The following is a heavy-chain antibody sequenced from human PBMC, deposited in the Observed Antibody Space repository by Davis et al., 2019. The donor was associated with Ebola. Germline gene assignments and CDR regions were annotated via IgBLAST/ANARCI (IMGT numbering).Heavy chain of an antibody. Sequence: ASVKVSCKASGYTFNNKRNGISWVRQAPGQGLEWMGRINPNSGGTTYAQKFLGRVTMTTDTSITTAYMVLRRLTSDDTAVYYCARDRRLSHDYIGGSYPSDYWGQGTLVTVSS. D-gene: IGHD3-16*02. V-gene: IGHV1-2*06. CDR1: GYTFNNKRNG. CDR3: ARDRRLSHDYIGGSYPSDY. CDR2: INPNSGGT. J-gene: IGHJ4*02.